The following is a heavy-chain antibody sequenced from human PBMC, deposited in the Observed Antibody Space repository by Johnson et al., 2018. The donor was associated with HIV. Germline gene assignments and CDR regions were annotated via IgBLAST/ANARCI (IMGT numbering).Heavy chain of an antibody. CDR3: SRAHLIFPKNAFDV. J-gene: IGHJ3*01. CDR1: GFTFSSYW. Sequence: QVQLVESGGGLVQPGGSLRLSCAASGFTFSSYWMHWVRQAPGKGLEWVAVISYDGSDIYHADSVKGRFNISRDKAKNSLYLLMNSLRAEDTAVYFCSRAHLIFPKNAFDVWGQGTVVAVSS. D-gene: IGHD3-3*02. V-gene: IGHV3-30*03. CDR2: ISYDGSDI.